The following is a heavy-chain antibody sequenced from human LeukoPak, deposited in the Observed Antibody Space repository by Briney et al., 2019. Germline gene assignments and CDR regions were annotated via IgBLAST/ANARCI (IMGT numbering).Heavy chain of an antibody. J-gene: IGHJ5*02. Sequence: SETLSLTCAVYGGSFSGYYWSWIRQPPGKGLEWIGEINHSGSTNYNPSLKSRVTISVDTSKNQFSLKLSSVTAADTAVYYCARGRNQLLYSWRNWFDPWGQGTLVTVSS. CDR1: GGSFSGYY. V-gene: IGHV4-34*01. D-gene: IGHD2-2*02. CDR2: INHSGST. CDR3: ARGRNQLLYSWRNWFDP.